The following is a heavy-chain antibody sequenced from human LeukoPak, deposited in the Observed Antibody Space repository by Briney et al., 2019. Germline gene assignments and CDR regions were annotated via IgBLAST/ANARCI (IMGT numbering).Heavy chain of an antibody. Sequence: PGRSLRLSCATSGFTFDDYAMHWVRQAPGKGLEWVSGISWNSGSIGYADSVKGRFTISRDNAKNSLYLQMNSLRAEDTAVYYCAKDSCSGGSCYFDYWRQRTLVTVPS. CDR2: ISWNSGSI. V-gene: IGHV3-9*01. J-gene: IGHJ4*02. CDR3: AKDSCSGGSCYFDY. D-gene: IGHD2-15*01. CDR1: GFTFDDYA.